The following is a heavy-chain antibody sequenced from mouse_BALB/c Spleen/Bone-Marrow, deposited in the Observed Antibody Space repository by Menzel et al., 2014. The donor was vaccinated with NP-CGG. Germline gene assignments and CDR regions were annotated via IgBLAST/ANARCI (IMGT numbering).Heavy chain of an antibody. CDR2: INPYNGDT. V-gene: IGHV1-37*01. CDR3: GRVDLSTMIITY. D-gene: IGHD2-4*01. J-gene: IGHJ3*01. CDR1: NYSFTEYF. Sequence: EVQGVESGPELVKPGASVKISCKASNYSFTEYFMNWVKQSHGKSLEWIGRINPYNGDTFYNQKFKDKATLTVDRSSSTAHMELLSLTSDDSAVYYCGRVDLSTMIITYWGRGTLVTVSA.